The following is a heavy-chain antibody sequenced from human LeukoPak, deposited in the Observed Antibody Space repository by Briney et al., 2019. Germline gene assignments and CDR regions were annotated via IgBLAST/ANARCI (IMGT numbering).Heavy chain of an antibody. J-gene: IGHJ3*02. CDR3: ARVDRVNYYDSSGYYYGAFDI. V-gene: IGHV4-31*03. Sequence: SETLSLTCTVSGGSISSGGYYWNWIRQHPGKGLEWIGYIYYSGSTYYNPSLKSRVTISVDTSKNQFSLKLSSVTAADTAVYYCARVDRVNYYDSSGYYYGAFDIWGQGTMVTVSS. CDR2: IYYSGST. D-gene: IGHD3-22*01. CDR1: GGSISSGGYY.